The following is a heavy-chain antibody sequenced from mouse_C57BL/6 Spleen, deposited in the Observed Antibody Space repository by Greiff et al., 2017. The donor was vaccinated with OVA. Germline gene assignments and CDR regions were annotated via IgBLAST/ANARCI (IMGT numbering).Heavy chain of an antibody. CDR3: ARDPGGALLLRYFDV. V-gene: IGHV5-4*01. CDR1: GFTFSSYA. CDR2: ISDGGSYT. J-gene: IGHJ1*03. D-gene: IGHD1-1*01. Sequence: EVQRVESGGGLVKPGGSLKLSCAASGFTFSSYAMSWVRQTPEKRLEWVATISDGGSYTYYPDNVKGRFTISRDNAKNNLYLQMSHLKSEDTAMYYCARDPGGALLLRYFDVWGTGTTVTVSS.